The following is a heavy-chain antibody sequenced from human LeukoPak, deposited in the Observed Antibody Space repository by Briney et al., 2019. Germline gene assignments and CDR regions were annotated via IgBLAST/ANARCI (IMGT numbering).Heavy chain of an antibody. CDR1: GFTVSSYW. J-gene: IGHJ4*02. CDR3: ARPSAYGSLFDF. D-gene: IGHD2-21*01. CDR2: INQDGSEK. Sequence: GVSLRLFCAASGFTVSSYWMSWVRQAPGKGLEWVANINQDGSEKYYVDSVKGRFTISRDNAKNSLYLQMNSLRVEDTAVYYCARPSAYGSLFDFWGQGTLATVSS. V-gene: IGHV3-7*01.